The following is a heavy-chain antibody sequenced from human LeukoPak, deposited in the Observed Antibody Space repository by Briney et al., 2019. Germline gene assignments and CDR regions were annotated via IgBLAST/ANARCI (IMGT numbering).Heavy chain of an antibody. D-gene: IGHD5-18*01. CDR1: GGSISSYY. Sequence: SETLSHTCTVSGGSISSYYWSWIRQPAGKGLEWIGRIYTSGSTNYNPSLKSRVTMSVDTSKNQFSLKLSPVTAADTAVYYCARDPGYSYGGPHDYMDVWGKGTTVTVSS. CDR2: IYTSGST. CDR3: ARDPGYSYGGPHDYMDV. J-gene: IGHJ6*03. V-gene: IGHV4-4*07.